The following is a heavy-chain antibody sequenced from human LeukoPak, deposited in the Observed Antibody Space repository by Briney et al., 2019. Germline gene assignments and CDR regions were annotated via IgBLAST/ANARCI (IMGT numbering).Heavy chain of an antibody. D-gene: IGHD2-8*02. CDR1: SGSISSGGYY. J-gene: IGHJ3*02. V-gene: IGHV4-31*03. Sequence: PSETLSLTCTVSSGSISSGGYYWSWIRQHPGKGLEWIGYIYYSGSTYYNPSLKSRVTISVDTSKNQFSLKLSSVTAADTAVYYCARSLYWDAFDIWGQGTMVTVSS. CDR2: IYYSGST. CDR3: ARSLYWDAFDI.